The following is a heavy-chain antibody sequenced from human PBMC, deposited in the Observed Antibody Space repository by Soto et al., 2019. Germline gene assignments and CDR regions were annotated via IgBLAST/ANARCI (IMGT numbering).Heavy chain of an antibody. CDR1: GGSISSSSNY. V-gene: IGHV4-39*01. CDR2: IYYSGST. CDR3: AGSGGGYTHVLLDP. Sequence: QLQLQESGPGLVKPSETLSLTCTVSGGSISSSSNYWGWIRQPPGKGLEWIGSIYYSGSTYYNPSLKSRVTISVDTSKNQFSLKLSSVTAADTAVYYCAGSGGGYTHVLLDPWGQGTLVTVSS. D-gene: IGHD5-12*01. J-gene: IGHJ5*02.